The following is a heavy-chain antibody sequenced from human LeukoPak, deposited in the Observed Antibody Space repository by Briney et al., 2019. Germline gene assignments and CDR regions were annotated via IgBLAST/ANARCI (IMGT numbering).Heavy chain of an antibody. D-gene: IGHD1-26*01. CDR1: GFTFSSYS. CDR3: ARMRGVGATGGGYFDY. J-gene: IGHJ4*02. V-gene: IGHV3-21*01. CDR2: ISSSSSYI. Sequence: GGSLRLSCAASGFTFSSYSMNWVRQAPGKGLEWVSSISSSSSYIYYADSVKGRFTISRDNAKNSLYLQMNSLRAEDTAVYYCARMRGVGATGGGYFDYWGQGTLVTVSS.